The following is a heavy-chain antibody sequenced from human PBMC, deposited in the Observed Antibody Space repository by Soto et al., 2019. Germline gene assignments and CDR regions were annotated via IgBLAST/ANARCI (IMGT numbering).Heavy chain of an antibody. J-gene: IGHJ6*02. CDR1: GYTFTNYP. Sequence: QVQLVQSGAEVKKPGASVKVSCKASGYTFTNYPMHWVRQAPGQRLEWMGWINAGNGNTKYSQKFQGRVTITRDTSASTAYMELSSLRSEDTAVYYCARGGGITIFGVGGSYGMDVWGQGTTVTVSS. D-gene: IGHD3-3*01. CDR3: ARGGGITIFGVGGSYGMDV. CDR2: INAGNGNT. V-gene: IGHV1-3*01.